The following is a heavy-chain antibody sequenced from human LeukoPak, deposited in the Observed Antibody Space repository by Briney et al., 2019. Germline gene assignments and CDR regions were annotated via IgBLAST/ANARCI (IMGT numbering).Heavy chain of an antibody. CDR3: ARYTAGYTYILGV. J-gene: IGHJ6*04. CDR2: VYTSGST. D-gene: IGHD5-18*01. CDR1: GDSISSGNYF. V-gene: IGHV4-61*02. Sequence: SETLSLTCTVSGDSISSGNYFWSWIRQPAGKRLEWMGRVYTSGSTSYNPSLEGRLSMSIDASSNQFSLKLTSVTAADTAVYYCARYTAGYTYILGVWGKGTTVAVTS.